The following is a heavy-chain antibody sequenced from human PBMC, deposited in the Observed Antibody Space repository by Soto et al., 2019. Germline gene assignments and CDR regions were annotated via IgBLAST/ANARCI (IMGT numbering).Heavy chain of an antibody. D-gene: IGHD3-22*01. V-gene: IGHV4-31*03. J-gene: IGHJ3*02. CDR2: IYFRGNT. CDR3: AREGGSYDSGGYLIRGAFDI. CDR1: GDSISRIDYY. Sequence: SETLSLTCSVSGDSISRIDYYWTWIRQHPEKGLEWIGNIYFRGNTYYSPSLESRLSISVDTSKNQFSLKLTSVTAADTAVYYCAREGGSYDSGGYLIRGAFDIWGQGTMVTVSS.